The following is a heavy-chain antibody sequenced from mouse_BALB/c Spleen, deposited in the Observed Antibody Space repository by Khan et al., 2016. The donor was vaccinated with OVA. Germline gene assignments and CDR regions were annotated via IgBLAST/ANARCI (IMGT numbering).Heavy chain of an antibody. V-gene: IGHV3-2*02. CDR1: GYSITSDDA. J-gene: IGHJ4*01. CDR2: ISDSGST. Sequence: EVQLQESGPGLVKPSQSLSLTCTVTGYSITSDDAWNWIRQFPGNKLEWMGYISDSGSTTYNTFLKSRITINRDTSKDQFFMQLKSVTSEDTATSYCSSYLGRYCALAYWGQGTSFTVSS. D-gene: IGHD4-1*01. CDR3: SSYLGRYCALAY.